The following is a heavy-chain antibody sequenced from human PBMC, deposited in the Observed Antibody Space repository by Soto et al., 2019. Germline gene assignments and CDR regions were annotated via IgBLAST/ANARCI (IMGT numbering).Heavy chain of an antibody. CDR2: INHIGDT. J-gene: IGHJ4*02. CDR1: GGSFSYYS. Sequence: QVQLQQWGVELLKPSETLSLTCAVYGGSFSYYSWTWIRQSTQSPGKGLEWIGQINHIGDTNYNPSLESRVTISLDLSKNQFSLSLNSVTAADTAVYYCAREPSGESSPWNTAFDFWSRGTLVTVSS. D-gene: IGHD3-22*01. V-gene: IGHV4-34*02. CDR3: AREPSGESSPWNTAFDF.